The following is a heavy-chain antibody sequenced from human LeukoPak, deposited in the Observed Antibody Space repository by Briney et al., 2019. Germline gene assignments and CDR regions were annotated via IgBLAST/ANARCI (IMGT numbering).Heavy chain of an antibody. CDR2: IWYGGSNK. J-gene: IGHJ4*02. CDR3: AITIFGVAHFDY. D-gene: IGHD3-3*01. CDR1: GFTFSSYG. Sequence: PGRSLRLSCAASGFTFSSYGMHWVRQAPGKGLEWVAVIWYGGSNKYYADSVKGRFTISRDNSKNTLYLQMNSLRAEDTAVYYCAITIFGVAHFDYWGQGTLVTVSS. V-gene: IGHV3-33*08.